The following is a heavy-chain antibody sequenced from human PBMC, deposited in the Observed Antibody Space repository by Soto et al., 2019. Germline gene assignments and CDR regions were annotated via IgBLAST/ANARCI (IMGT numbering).Heavy chain of an antibody. Sequence: SETLSLTCTVSGGSISSSSYYWGWIRQPPGKGLEWIGSIYYSGSTYYNPSLKSRVTISVDTSKNQFSLKLSSVTAADTAVYYCARGPTAAGYYYYYYYMDVWGKGTTVTVSS. CDR2: IYYSGST. D-gene: IGHD6-13*01. J-gene: IGHJ6*03. CDR1: GGSISSSSYY. CDR3: ARGPTAAGYYYYYYYMDV. V-gene: IGHV4-39*01.